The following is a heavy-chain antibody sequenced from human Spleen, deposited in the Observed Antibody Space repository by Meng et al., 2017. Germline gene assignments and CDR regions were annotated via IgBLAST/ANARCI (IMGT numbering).Heavy chain of an antibody. CDR1: GYIFTGYY. CDR2: INPNSGAS. V-gene: IGHV1-2*06. Sequence: QVQLVHDGAEVKKPGASVNVSCKASGYIFTGYYLYWLRQSPGQGLEWMGRINPNSGASNFAQNFQGRVTMTRDTSISTAYMELSRLRSDDTALYYCARDRLLDYWGQGTLVTVSS. CDR3: ARDRLLDY. J-gene: IGHJ4*02.